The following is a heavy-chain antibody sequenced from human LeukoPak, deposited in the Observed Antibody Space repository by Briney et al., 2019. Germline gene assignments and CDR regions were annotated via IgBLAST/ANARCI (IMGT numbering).Heavy chain of an antibody. CDR1: GFTFTSSA. CDR2: IVVGSGNT. Sequence: GTSVKFSCKASGFTFTSSAIQWVRQARGQRLEWIGWIVVGSGNTNYAQKFQERVTITRDMSTSTAYMELSSLRSEDTAVYYCAAGTRPYYYYYYMDVWGKGTTVTVSS. J-gene: IGHJ6*03. D-gene: IGHD2-2*01. CDR3: AAGTRPYYYYYYMDV. V-gene: IGHV1-58*02.